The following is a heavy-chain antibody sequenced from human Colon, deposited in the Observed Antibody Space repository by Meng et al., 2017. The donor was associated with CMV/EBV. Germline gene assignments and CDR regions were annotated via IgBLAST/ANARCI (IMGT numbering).Heavy chain of an antibody. Sequence: GESLKISCVGSGFTFSNYEMNWVRQAPGMGLEWVAYVNHRGTPIFYADSVKGRFTISRDNAKNSLYLQMNSLRAEDTAVYYCAQPGGYGDYGMDVWGQGTTVTVSS. J-gene: IGHJ6*02. CDR1: GFTFSNYE. CDR3: AQPGGYGDYGMDV. V-gene: IGHV3-48*03. CDR2: VNHRGTPI. D-gene: IGHD4-17*01.